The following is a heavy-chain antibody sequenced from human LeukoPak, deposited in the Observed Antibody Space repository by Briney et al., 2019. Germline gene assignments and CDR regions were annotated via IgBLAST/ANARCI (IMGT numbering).Heavy chain of an antibody. CDR3: ARQDTSMVTYY. V-gene: IGHV4-59*08. CDR1: GGSISSYY. J-gene: IGHJ4*02. Sequence: SETLSLTCTVSGGSISSYYWSWIRQPPGKGLEWIGYIYYSGSTNYNPSLKSRVTISVDTSKNQFSLKLSSVTAADTAVYYCARQDTSMVTYYWGQGTLVTVSS. D-gene: IGHD5-18*01. CDR2: IYYSGST.